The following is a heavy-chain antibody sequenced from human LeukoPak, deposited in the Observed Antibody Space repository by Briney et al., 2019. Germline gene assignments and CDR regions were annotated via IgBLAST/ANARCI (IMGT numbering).Heavy chain of an antibody. J-gene: IGHJ4*02. CDR1: GGSFSGYY. Sequence: PSETLSLTCAVYGGSFSGYYWSWIRQPPGKGLEWIGYIYYSGSTNYNPSLKSRVTISVDTSKNQFSLKLSSVTAADTAVYYCARALVVPAATPLYYFDYWGQGTLVTVSS. V-gene: IGHV4-59*01. CDR2: IYYSGST. D-gene: IGHD2-2*02. CDR3: ARALVVPAATPLYYFDY.